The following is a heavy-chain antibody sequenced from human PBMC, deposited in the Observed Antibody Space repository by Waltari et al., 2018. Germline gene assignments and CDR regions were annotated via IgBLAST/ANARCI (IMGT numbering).Heavy chain of an antibody. CDR1: GYSISSGYY. D-gene: IGHD3-10*01. J-gene: IGHJ4*02. CDR2: IYHSGST. CDR3: ARHVIAYYYYGSGSYTDY. Sequence: QVQLQESGPGLVKPSETLSLTCAVSGYSISSGYYWGWIRQPPGRGLEWIGSIYHSGSTYYNPSLKSLVTRSVDTAKNQFSLKLSSVTAADTAVYYCARHVIAYYYYGSGSYTDYWGQGTLVTVSS. V-gene: IGHV4-38-2*01.